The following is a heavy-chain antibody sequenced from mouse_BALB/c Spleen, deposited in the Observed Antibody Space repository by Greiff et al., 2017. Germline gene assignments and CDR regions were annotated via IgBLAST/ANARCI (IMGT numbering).Heavy chain of an antibody. J-gene: IGHJ2*01. Sequence: EVKVEESGGGLVQPGGSLKLSCAASGFTFSSYTMSWVRQTPEKRLEWVAYISNGGGSTYYPDTVKGRFTISRDNAKNTLYLQMSSLKSEDTAMYYCARHTVYYFDYWGQGTTLTVSS. CDR3: ARHTVYYFDY. V-gene: IGHV5-12-2*01. CDR1: GFTFSSYT. CDR2: ISNGGGST.